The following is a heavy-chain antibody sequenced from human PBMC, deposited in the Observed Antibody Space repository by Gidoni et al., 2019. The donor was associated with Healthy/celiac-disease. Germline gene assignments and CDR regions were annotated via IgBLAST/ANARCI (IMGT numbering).Heavy chain of an antibody. V-gene: IGHV2-26*01. CDR2: IFSNDEK. CDR1: GSSLSNASMG. Sequence: QFTLKESGPVLLKPPETSPLTSTVSGSSLSNASMGVSWSRQPPGKALEWLAHIFSNDEKSYSTSLKSRLTISKDTSKSQVVLTMTNMDPVDTATYYCARKLVDWYFDLWGRGTLVTVCS. J-gene: IGHJ2*01. CDR3: ARKLVDWYFDL.